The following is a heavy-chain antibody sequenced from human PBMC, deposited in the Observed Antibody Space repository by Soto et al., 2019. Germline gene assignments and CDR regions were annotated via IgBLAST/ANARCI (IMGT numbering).Heavy chain of an antibody. D-gene: IGHD1-26*01. CDR2: IFHGGST. J-gene: IGHJ4*02. CDR1: GGSIRSNNW. Sequence: QVQLQESGPGLVKPSGTLSLTCAVSGGSIRSNNWWSWVRQPPGKGLEWIGEIFHGGSTYYNPSLKTRVTISVDKSKNQFSLRLSSVTAADTAVDYCARVYSGSYSDYWGQGALVTVSS. V-gene: IGHV4-4*02. CDR3: ARVYSGSYSDY.